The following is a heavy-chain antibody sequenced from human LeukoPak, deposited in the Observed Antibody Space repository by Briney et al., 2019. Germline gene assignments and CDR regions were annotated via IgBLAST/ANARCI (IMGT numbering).Heavy chain of an antibody. Sequence: GESLKISCKGSGYSFTSHWIGWVRQMPGKGLERMGIIYPGDSDTRYSPSFQGQVTISADKSISTAYLQWNSLKASDTAMYYCAKRINWNVDYWGQGTLVTVSS. J-gene: IGHJ4*02. CDR1: GYSFTSHW. D-gene: IGHD1-1*01. CDR2: IYPGDSDT. CDR3: AKRINWNVDY. V-gene: IGHV5-51*01.